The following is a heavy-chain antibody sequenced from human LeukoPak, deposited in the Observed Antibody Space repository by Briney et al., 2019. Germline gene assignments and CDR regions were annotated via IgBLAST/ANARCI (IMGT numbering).Heavy chain of an antibody. D-gene: IGHD3-10*01. J-gene: IGHJ4*02. V-gene: IGHV3-30*18. CDR1: GFTFSSYG. Sequence: PGGSLRLSCAASGFTFSSYGMHWVRQAPGKGLEWVAVISYDGSNKYYADSVKGRFTISRDNSKNTLYLQMNSLRAEDTAVYYCAKKAWFGERVSEGYCADYWGQGTLVTVSS. CDR2: ISYDGSNK. CDR3: AKKAWFGERVSEGYCADY.